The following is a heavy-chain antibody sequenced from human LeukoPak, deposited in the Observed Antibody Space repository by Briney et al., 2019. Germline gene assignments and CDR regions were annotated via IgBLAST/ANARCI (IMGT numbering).Heavy chain of an antibody. Sequence: GGSLRLSCAASGFTSSSYAMSWVRQAPGKGLEWVSAISGSGGSTYYADSVKGRFTISRDNSKNTLYLQMNSLRAEDTAVYYCAKVQSYSWAVAGTGEFDYWGQGTLVTVSS. D-gene: IGHD6-19*01. CDR1: GFTSSSYA. J-gene: IGHJ4*02. V-gene: IGHV3-23*01. CDR2: ISGSGGST. CDR3: AKVQSYSWAVAGTGEFDY.